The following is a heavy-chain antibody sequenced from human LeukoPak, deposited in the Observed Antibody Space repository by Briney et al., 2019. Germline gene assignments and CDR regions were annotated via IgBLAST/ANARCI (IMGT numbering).Heavy chain of an antibody. CDR1: GFTFSSYA. J-gene: IGHJ4*02. CDR2: ISGSGGST. D-gene: IGHD5-18*01. CDR3: ARDRGYSYGSFDY. Sequence: PGGSLRLSCAASGFTFSSYAMSWVRQAPGKGLEWVSAISGSGGSTYYADSVKGRFTISRDNSKNTLYLQMNSLRAEDTAVYYCARDRGYSYGSFDYWGQGPLVTVSS. V-gene: IGHV3-23*01.